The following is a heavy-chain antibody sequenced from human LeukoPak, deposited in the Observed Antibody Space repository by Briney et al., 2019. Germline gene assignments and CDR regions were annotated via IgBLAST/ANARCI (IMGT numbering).Heavy chain of an antibody. Sequence: GGSLRLSCAASGFTFSSYGIHWVCQAPGKGLEWVALISYDGSNEYYADSVKGRFTISRDNSKNTLYLQMNSLRAEDTAVYYCAKDLTWFGELFDYWGQGTLVTVSS. D-gene: IGHD3-10*01. CDR2: ISYDGSNE. CDR3: AKDLTWFGELFDY. CDR1: GFTFSSYG. J-gene: IGHJ4*02. V-gene: IGHV3-30*18.